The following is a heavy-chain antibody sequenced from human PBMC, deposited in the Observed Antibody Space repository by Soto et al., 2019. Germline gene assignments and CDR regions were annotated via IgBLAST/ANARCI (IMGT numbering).Heavy chain of an antibody. D-gene: IGHD4-17*01. CDR2: MNPTSGNT. Sequence: GASVKVSCKASGYTFTSYDINWVRQATGQGLEWMGGMNPTSGNTGYAQKYQARVTMTRNTSMSTAYMELSSLRSEDTAVYYYARALYGDNVDFWGQGTLVTVSS. CDR1: GYTFTSYD. CDR3: ARALYGDNVDF. J-gene: IGHJ4*02. V-gene: IGHV1-8*01.